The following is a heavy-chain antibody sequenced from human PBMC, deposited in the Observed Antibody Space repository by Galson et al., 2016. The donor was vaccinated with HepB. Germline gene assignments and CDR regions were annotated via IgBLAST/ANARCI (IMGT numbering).Heavy chain of an antibody. Sequence: SLRLSCAASGLTFSSYHMAWFRQAPGRGLEWVSVISGSGGETHFADSVMGRFTISRDNSRNTLNLQMSSLRADDTAVYYCAKDEAKSRGSYYWRVFDMWGQGTAVTVSS. CDR1: GLTFSSYH. CDR2: ISGSGGET. J-gene: IGHJ3*02. CDR3: AKDEAKSRGSYYWRVFDM. V-gene: IGHV3-23*01. D-gene: IGHD1-26*01.